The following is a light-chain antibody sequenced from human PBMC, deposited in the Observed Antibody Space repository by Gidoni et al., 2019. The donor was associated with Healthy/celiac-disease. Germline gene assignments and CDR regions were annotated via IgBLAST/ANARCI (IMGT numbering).Light chain of an antibody. V-gene: IGLV2-11*01. CDR3: CSYAGSYTFVV. J-gene: IGLJ2*01. CDR1: SSHVGGYNY. CDR2: EFS. Sequence: QSALTQPRSVSGSPGQSVTISGTGTSSHVGGYNYVSWYQQHPGKAPKLMIYEFSKRPSGVPDRFSGSKSGNTASLTISVLQAEDEADYYCCSYAGSYTFVVFGGGTKLTVL.